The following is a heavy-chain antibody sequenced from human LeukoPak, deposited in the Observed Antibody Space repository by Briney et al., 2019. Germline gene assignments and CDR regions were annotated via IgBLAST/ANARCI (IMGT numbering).Heavy chain of an antibody. CDR3: ARASSRYDSSGYYSD. CDR1: GFTFSSYD. CDR2: IGTAGDT. J-gene: IGHJ4*02. D-gene: IGHD3-22*01. V-gene: IGHV3-13*01. Sequence: AGGSLRLSCAASGFTFSSYDMHWVRQATGKGLEWVSAIGTAGDTYYPGSVKGRFTISRENAKNSLYPQMNSLRAGDTAVYYCARASSRYDSSGYYSDWGQGTLVTVSS.